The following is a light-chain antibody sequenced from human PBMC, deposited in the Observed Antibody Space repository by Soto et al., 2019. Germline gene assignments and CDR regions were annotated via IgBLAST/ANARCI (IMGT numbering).Light chain of an antibody. Sequence: QSVLTQPPSASGTPGQRVTISCSGSSSNIGSNTVSWYQQLPQRAPKLLIFSNNQRPSGVPDRFSGSKSGTSASLAISGLQSEDEADYHCAAWDDSLNGLVFGGGTKLTVL. CDR1: SSNIGSNT. CDR3: AAWDDSLNGLV. V-gene: IGLV1-44*01. CDR2: SNN. J-gene: IGLJ3*02.